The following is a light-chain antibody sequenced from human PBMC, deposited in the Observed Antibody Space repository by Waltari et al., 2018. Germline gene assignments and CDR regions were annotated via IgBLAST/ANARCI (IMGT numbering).Light chain of an antibody. J-gene: IGKJ4*01. Sequence: DIQMTQSPSTLSASVGDRVTITCRASQSISSWLAWYQQKPGKAPKLLIYKASSVESGVPSRVSGSGSGTEVTLTISSLQPDDFATYYCQQYNSYPLTFGGGTKVEIK. CDR2: KAS. CDR1: QSISSW. V-gene: IGKV1-5*03. CDR3: QQYNSYPLT.